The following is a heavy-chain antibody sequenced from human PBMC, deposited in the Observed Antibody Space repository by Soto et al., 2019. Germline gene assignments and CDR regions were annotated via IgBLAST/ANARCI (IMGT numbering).Heavy chain of an antibody. D-gene: IGHD2-15*01. CDR2: VYYNGAT. Sequence: SETLSLTCTVSGGSINTYYWSWIRQPPGKGLEWIGYVYYNGATNYNPSLRSRVTISVNTSKKQFSLKLSSVTAADTAVYYCATESIVVVAATRRDYFDFWGPGTLVTVSS. CDR1: GGSINTYY. J-gene: IGHJ4*02. CDR3: ATESIVVVAATRRDYFDF. V-gene: IGHV4-59*01.